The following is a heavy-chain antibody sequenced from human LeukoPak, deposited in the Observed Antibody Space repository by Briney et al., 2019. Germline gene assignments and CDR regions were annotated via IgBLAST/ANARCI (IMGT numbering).Heavy chain of an antibody. CDR3: AAYYDSSGYYYSFDY. V-gene: IGHV1-69*05. D-gene: IGHD3-22*01. Sequence: GASVKVSCKASGGTFSSYAISWVRQAPGQGLEWMGGIIPIFGTANYAQKFQGRVTITTDESTSTAYMELSSLRSEDTAVYYCAAYYDSSGYYYSFDYWSQGTLVTVSS. CDR2: IIPIFGTA. J-gene: IGHJ4*02. CDR1: GGTFSSYA.